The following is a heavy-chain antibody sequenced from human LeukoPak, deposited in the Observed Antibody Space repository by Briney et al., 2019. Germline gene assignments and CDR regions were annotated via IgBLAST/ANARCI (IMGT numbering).Heavy chain of an antibody. CDR1: GFTFSSYN. D-gene: IGHD5-18*01. CDR3: ARGQKQLWLHKDY. J-gene: IGHJ4*02. V-gene: IGHV3-21*01. Sequence: GGSLRLSCAASGFTFSSYNMNWVRQAPGKGLEWVSSISGSGTDIFYADSVKGRFTISRDNAKNSLYLQMNSLRAEDTAVYYCARGQKQLWLHKDYWGQGTLVTVSS. CDR2: ISGSGTDI.